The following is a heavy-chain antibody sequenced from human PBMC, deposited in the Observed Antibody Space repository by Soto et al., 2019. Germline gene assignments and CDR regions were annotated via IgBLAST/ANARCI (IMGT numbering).Heavy chain of an antibody. CDR2: ISWNSGSM. J-gene: IGHJ4*02. D-gene: IGHD6-19*01. V-gene: IGHV3-9*01. CDR1: GFTFDDYA. CDR3: AKGEAVAGWFDY. Sequence: EVQLVESGGGLVQPGRSLRLSCAASGFTFDDYAMHWVRQAPGKGLEWVSGISWNSGSMGYADSVKGRFTISRDNAKNSLYLQMNSLRAEDTALYYCAKGEAVAGWFDYWGQGTLVTVSS.